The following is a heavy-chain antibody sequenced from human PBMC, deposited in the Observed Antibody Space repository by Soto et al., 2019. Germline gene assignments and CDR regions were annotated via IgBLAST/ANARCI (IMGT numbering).Heavy chain of an antibody. J-gene: IGHJ6*02. V-gene: IGHV4-31*03. Sequence: SETLSLTCTVSGGSISSGDYYWSWIRQHPGKGLEWIGYIYYSGSTYYNPSLKSRVTISVDTSKNQFSLKLSSVTAADTAVYYCARGYDFWGGMDVWGQGTTVTVSS. CDR1: GGSISSGDYY. CDR3: ARGYDFWGGMDV. CDR2: IYYSGST. D-gene: IGHD3-3*01.